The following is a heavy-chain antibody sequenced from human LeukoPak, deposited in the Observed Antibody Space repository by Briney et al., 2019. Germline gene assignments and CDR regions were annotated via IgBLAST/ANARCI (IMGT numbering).Heavy chain of an antibody. CDR3: AKDIYGSGSYYIPDY. CDR2: ISWNSGSI. CDR1: GFTFDDYA. J-gene: IGHJ4*02. Sequence: PGGSLRLSCAASGFTFDDYAMHWVRQAPGKGLEWVSGISWNSGSIGYADSVKGRFTISRDNAKNSLYLQMNGLRAEDTALYYCAKDIYGSGSYYIPDYWGQGTLVTVSS. V-gene: IGHV3-9*01. D-gene: IGHD3-10*01.